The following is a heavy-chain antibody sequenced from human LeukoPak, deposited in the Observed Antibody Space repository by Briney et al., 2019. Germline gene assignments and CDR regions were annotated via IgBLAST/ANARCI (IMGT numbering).Heavy chain of an antibody. CDR2: INWNGGST. Sequence: PGGSLRLSCAASGFTFDDYGMSWVRQAPGKGLEWASGINWNGGSTGYADSVKGRFTISRDNAKNSLYLQMNSLRAEDTALYYCARDSWSSGYPYFDYWGQGTLVTVSS. J-gene: IGHJ4*02. CDR1: GFTFDDYG. D-gene: IGHD3-22*01. CDR3: ARDSWSSGYPYFDY. V-gene: IGHV3-20*04.